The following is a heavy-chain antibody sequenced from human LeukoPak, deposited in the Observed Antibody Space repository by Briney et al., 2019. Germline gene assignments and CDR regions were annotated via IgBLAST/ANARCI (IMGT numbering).Heavy chain of an antibody. CDR1: GYTLTELS. V-gene: IGHV1-24*01. J-gene: IGHJ4*02. Sequence: AASVKVSCKVSGYTLTELSMHWVRQAPGKGLEWMGGFDREDGETIYAQKFRGRVTMTEDTSTDTAYMELSSLRSEDTAVYYCAADLYTVTLDYWGQGTLVTVSS. CDR2: FDREDGET. D-gene: IGHD4-17*01. CDR3: AADLYTVTLDY.